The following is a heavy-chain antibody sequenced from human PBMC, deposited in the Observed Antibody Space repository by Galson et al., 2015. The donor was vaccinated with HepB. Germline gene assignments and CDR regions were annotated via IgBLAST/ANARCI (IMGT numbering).Heavy chain of an antibody. D-gene: IGHD6-13*01. CDR3: ARDAEGIAAAGTVADYGMDV. Sequence: AISGDSVSSNSAAWNWIRQSPSRGLEWLGRTYYRSKWYNDYAVSVKSRITINPDTSKNQFSLQLNSVTPEDTAVYYCARDAEGIAAAGTVADYGMDVWGQGTTVTVSS. CDR2: TYYRSKWYN. V-gene: IGHV6-1*01. CDR1: GDSVSSNSAA. J-gene: IGHJ6*02.